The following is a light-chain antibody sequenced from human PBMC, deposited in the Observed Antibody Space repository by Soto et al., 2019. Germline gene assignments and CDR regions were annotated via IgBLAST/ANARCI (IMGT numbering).Light chain of an antibody. Sequence: DIVMTQSPASLAVSLGERATINCKSSQSLLNSANDKIHLAWYQQKPGQPPKLLIWRASTRDSGVPDRFSGSGSVTDFTLTINSLLAEDGANYYCQQYFSAHLTFGGGTKVEI. CDR2: RAS. CDR1: QSLLNSANDKIH. J-gene: IGKJ4*01. V-gene: IGKV4-1*01. CDR3: QQYFSAHLT.